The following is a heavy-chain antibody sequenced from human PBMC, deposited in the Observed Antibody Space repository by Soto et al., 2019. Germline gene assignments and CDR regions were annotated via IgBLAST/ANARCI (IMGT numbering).Heavy chain of an antibody. J-gene: IGHJ4*01. D-gene: IGHD2-2*01. V-gene: IGHV5-51*01. Sequence: GESLKISCKGSGYNFTNHWIGWVRQMPGKGLEWMGVIFPGDSDTRYSPSFQGQVTISADKSTSTAYLQWGSLRASDTAMYYCARGYCTSISCYSTFNYWGQGTLVTVSS. CDR1: GYNFTNHW. CDR2: IFPGDSDT. CDR3: ARGYCTSISCYSTFNY.